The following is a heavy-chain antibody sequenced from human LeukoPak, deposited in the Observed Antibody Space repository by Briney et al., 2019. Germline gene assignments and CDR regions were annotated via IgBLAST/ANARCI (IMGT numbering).Heavy chain of an antibody. D-gene: IGHD2-21*02. Sequence: GGFLRLSCAASGFTVSSNYMSWVRQAPGKGLEWVSVIYSGGSTYYADSVKGRFTISRDNSKNTLYLQMNSLRAEDTAVYYCARVSVGVGTPLAFDIWGQGTMVTVSS. J-gene: IGHJ3*02. CDR2: IYSGGST. V-gene: IGHV3-53*01. CDR3: ARVSVGVGTPLAFDI. CDR1: GFTVSSNY.